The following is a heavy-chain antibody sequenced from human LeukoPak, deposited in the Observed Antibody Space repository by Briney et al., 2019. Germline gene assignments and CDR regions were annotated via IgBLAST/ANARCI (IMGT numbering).Heavy chain of an antibody. V-gene: IGHV4-4*07. CDR1: GGSISSYY. CDR3: ARDLVVPAAAYYYYYMDV. Sequence: SETLSLTCTVSGGSISSYYWSWIRQPAGKGLEWIGRIYTSGSTNYNPSLKSRVTMSVDTSKNQFSLKLSSVTAADTAVYYCARDLVVPAAAYYYYYMDVWGKGTTVTVSS. J-gene: IGHJ6*03. D-gene: IGHD2-2*01. CDR2: IYTSGST.